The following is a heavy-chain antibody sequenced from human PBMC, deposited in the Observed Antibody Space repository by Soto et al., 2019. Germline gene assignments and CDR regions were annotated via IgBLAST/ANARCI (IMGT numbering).Heavy chain of an antibody. D-gene: IGHD3-10*01. CDR2: ISWNSGSI. J-gene: IGHJ4*02. Sequence: GGSLRLSCAASGFTFDDYAMHWVRQAPGKGLEWVSGISWNSGSIGYADSVKGRFTISRDNSKNSLYLQMNSLRAEDTALYYCAKDGAYYGSGSYFDYWGQGTLVTSPQ. CDR1: GFTFDDYA. CDR3: AKDGAYYGSGSYFDY. V-gene: IGHV3-9*01.